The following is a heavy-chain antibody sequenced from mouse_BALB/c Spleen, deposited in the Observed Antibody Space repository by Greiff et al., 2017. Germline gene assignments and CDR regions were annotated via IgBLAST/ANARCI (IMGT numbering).Heavy chain of an antibody. V-gene: IGHV1S135*01. D-gene: IGHD1-1*01. CDR3: AASTVVPYAMDY. CDR1: GYSFTSYY. J-gene: IGHJ4*01. CDR2: IDPFNGGT. Sequence: EVKLQQSGPELMKPGASVKISCKASGYSFTSYYMHWVKQSHGKSLEWIGYIDPFNGGTSYNQKFKGKATLTVDKSSSTAYMHLSSLTSEDSAVYYCAASTVVPYAMDYWGQGTSVTVSS.